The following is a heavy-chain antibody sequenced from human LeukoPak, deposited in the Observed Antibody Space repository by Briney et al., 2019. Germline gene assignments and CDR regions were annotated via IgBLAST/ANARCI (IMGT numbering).Heavy chain of an antibody. V-gene: IGHV4-59*01. CDR1: GGSISGYY. CDR3: ARFGVDYDMGV. Sequence: SETLSLTCTISGGSISGYYWTWTRQPPGKGLEWIGQIHYSGKADYNPSLRSRITISVDTSKNQMFLKLSPLTAADTAVYYCARFGVDYDMGVWGQGTTVTVSS. CDR2: IHYSGKA. J-gene: IGHJ6*02. D-gene: IGHD3-16*01.